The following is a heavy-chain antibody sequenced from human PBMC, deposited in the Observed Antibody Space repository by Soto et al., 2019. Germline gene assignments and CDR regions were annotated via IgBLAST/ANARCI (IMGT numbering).Heavy chain of an antibody. V-gene: IGHV1-18*04. CDR2: IKPDNGDT. CDR1: GYPFSKYG. D-gene: IGHD3-10*01. CDR3: ATSYESGVDP. Sequence: QLQLVQSGAEVERPGASVRVSCKAYGYPFSKYGISWIRQAPGQGLEWMGWIKPDNGDTNYAQKFQGRVTMTTDTSSNTAYMELRSRRSDDTAVYYCATSYESGVDPWGQGTLVSVSS. J-gene: IGHJ5*02.